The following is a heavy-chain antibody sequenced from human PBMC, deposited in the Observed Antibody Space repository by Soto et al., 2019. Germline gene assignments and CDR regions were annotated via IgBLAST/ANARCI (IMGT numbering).Heavy chain of an antibody. J-gene: IGHJ4*02. CDR3: ARVYSSSWYARKNY. V-gene: IGHV1-8*01. CDR1: GYTFTSYD. Sequence: SVKVSCKASGYTFTSYDINWVRQATGQGLEWMGWMNPNSGNTGYAQKFQGRVTMTRNTSISTAYMELSSLRSEDTAVYYCARVYSSSWYARKNYWGQGTLVTVSS. D-gene: IGHD6-13*01. CDR2: MNPNSGNT.